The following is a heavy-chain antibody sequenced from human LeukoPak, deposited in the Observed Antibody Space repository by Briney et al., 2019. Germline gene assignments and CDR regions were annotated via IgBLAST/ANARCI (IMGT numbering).Heavy chain of an antibody. Sequence: PSETLSLACTVSGGSISSGSYYWSWIRQPAGKGLEWIGRIYTSGSTNYNPSLKSRVTISVDTSKNQFSLKLSSVTAADTAVYYCARAFWSGIEGYYYYMDVWGKGTTVTVSS. CDR2: IYTSGST. J-gene: IGHJ6*03. CDR1: GGSISSGSYY. V-gene: IGHV4-61*02. CDR3: ARAFWSGIEGYYYYMDV. D-gene: IGHD3-3*01.